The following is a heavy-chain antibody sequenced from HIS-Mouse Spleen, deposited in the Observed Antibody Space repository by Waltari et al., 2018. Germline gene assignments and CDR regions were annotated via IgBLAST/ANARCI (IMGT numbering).Heavy chain of an antibody. D-gene: IGHD1-26*01. CDR1: GFTFSSYA. CDR3: AAVTVGATQSAFDI. CDR2: ISYDGSNK. J-gene: IGHJ3*02. V-gene: IGHV3-30*04. Sequence: QVQLVESGGGVVQPGRSLRLSCAASGFTFSSYAMHWVRQAPGKGLEWGAVISYDGSNKYYADSVKGRFTIARDNSKNTLYLQMNSLRAEDTAVYYCAAVTVGATQSAFDIWGQGTMVTVSS.